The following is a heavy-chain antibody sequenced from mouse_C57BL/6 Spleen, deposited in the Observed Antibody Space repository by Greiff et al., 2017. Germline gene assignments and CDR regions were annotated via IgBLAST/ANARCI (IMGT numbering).Heavy chain of an antibody. CDR1: GYTFTSYW. D-gene: IGHD4-1*01. V-gene: IGHV1-69*01. J-gene: IGHJ2*01. CDR2: IDPSDSYT. Sequence: VQLQQPGAELVMPGASVKLSCKASGYTFTSYWMHWVKQRPGQGLEWIGEIDPSDSYTNYNQKFKGKSTLTVDKSSSTAYMQLSSLTSEDSAVYYCAREGLGQNFDYWGQGTTLTVSS. CDR3: AREGLGQNFDY.